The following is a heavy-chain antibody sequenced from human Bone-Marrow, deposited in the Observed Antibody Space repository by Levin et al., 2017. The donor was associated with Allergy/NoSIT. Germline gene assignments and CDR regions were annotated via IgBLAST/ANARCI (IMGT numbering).Heavy chain of an antibody. CDR1: GFTFSHYS. J-gene: IGHJ4*02. V-gene: IGHV3-21*01. Sequence: KTSETLSLTCAASGFTFSHYSMNWVRQAPGKGLEWVSSISSRSSYRYYGDSVKGRFTISRDNAKNALYLQMNSLRGEDTAMYYCARDLNGSGSYGDYWGQGTLVTVSS. CDR3: ARDLNGSGSYGDY. D-gene: IGHD3-10*01. CDR2: ISSRSSYR.